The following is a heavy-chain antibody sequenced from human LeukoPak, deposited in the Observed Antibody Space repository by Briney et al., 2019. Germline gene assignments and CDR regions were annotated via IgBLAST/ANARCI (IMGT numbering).Heavy chain of an antibody. V-gene: IGHV3-30-3*01. D-gene: IGHD4-23*01. CDR3: AKDQSLDGGNVRGYFDP. CDR1: GFTFSSYA. J-gene: IGHJ5*02. Sequence: GGSLRLSCAASGFTFSSYAMHWVRQAPGKGLEWVAVISYDGSNKYYADSVKGRFTISRDNSKNTVYLQMNSLRAEDTAVYYCAKDQSLDGGNVRGYFDPWGQGTLVTVSS. CDR2: ISYDGSNK.